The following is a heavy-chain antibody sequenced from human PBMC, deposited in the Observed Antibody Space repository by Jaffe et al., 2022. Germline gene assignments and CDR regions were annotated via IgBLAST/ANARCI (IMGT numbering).Heavy chain of an antibody. CDR2: IYWNNDK. CDR1: GFSISTSGVG. Sequence: QITLKESGPTLVKPTQTLTLTCTCSGFSISTSGVGVAWIRQPPGKALEWLALIYWNNDKRYSPSLENRLSITKDTSKNQVVLTMTNMDPVDTATYYCVHSSLLGYCSSSNYCLWYFDLWGRGTLVTVSS. V-gene: IGHV2-5*01. D-gene: IGHD2-2*01. CDR3: VHSSLLGYCSSSNYCLWYFDL. J-gene: IGHJ2*01.